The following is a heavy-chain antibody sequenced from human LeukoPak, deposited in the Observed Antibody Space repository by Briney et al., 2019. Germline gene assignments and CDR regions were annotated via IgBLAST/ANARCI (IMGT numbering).Heavy chain of an antibody. J-gene: IGHJ5*02. V-gene: IGHV3-21*01. CDR3: ARATAFQFMGTYVS. CDR2: ISSSSSYI. CDR1: GFTFSSYS. D-gene: IGHD1-7*01. Sequence: PGGSLRLSCAASGFTFSSYSMNWVRQAPGKGLEWVSSISSSSSYIYYADSVKGRFTISRDNARNTVYLQMNSLRAEDTAVYFCARATAFQFMGTYVSWGQGTLVTVSS.